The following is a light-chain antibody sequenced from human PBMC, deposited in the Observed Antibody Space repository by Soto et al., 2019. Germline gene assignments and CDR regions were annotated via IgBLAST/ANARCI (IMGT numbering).Light chain of an antibody. Sequence: QSVLTQPASVSGSPGQSITISCTGTSSDVGGYNYVSWYQQHPGKAPKLMIYEVSNRPSGVSNRFSGSKSGNTASLTISGLQAEDEAGYYCSSYTSSSTLDVFGTGTKSPS. V-gene: IGLV2-14*01. CDR2: EVS. CDR3: SSYTSSSTLDV. CDR1: SSDVGGYNY. J-gene: IGLJ1*01.